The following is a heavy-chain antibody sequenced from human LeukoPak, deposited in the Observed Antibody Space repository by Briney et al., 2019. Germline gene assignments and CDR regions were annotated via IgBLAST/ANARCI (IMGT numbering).Heavy chain of an antibody. CDR3: ARDRRDGYNDY. CDR2: ISSSSSYI. J-gene: IGHJ4*02. CDR1: GFIFGSYS. D-gene: IGHD5-24*01. Sequence: GGSLRLSCAASGFIFGSYSMNWVRQASGKGLEWVSSISSSSSYIYYADSVKGRFTISRDNAKNSLYLQMNRLRAEDTAVYYCARDRRDGYNDYWGQGTLVTVS. V-gene: IGHV3-21*01.